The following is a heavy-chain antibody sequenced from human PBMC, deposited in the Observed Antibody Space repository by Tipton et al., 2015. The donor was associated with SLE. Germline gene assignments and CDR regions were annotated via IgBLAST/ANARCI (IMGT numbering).Heavy chain of an antibody. J-gene: IGHJ4*02. Sequence: TLSLTCTVSGGSISSYYWSWIRQPPGKGLEWIGEIHHSGSTNSNPSLKSRVTISVDKSKNQFSLKLSSVTVADTAVYYCAKDYNHDNADYNWGQGTLVLVSS. CDR3: AKDYNHDNADYN. V-gene: IGHV4-59*12. D-gene: IGHD4-17*01. CDR2: IHHSGST. CDR1: GGSISSYY.